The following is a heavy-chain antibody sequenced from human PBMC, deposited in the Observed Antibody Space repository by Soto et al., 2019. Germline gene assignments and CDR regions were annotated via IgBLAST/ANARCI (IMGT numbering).Heavy chain of an antibody. CDR1: GGSLSSSNW. CDR3: ARFGPGLSGGSTNSDYYYYGMDV. V-gene: IGHV4-4*02. CDR2: IYHSGST. J-gene: IGHJ6*02. D-gene: IGHD2-15*01. Sequence: QVQLQESGPGLVKPSGTLSLTCAVSGGSLSSSNWWSWVRQPPGKGLEWIGEIYHSGSTNYNPSLKRRVTISVDKSKNQFSLKLSSVTAADTAVYYCARFGPGLSGGSTNSDYYYYGMDVWGQGTTVTVSS.